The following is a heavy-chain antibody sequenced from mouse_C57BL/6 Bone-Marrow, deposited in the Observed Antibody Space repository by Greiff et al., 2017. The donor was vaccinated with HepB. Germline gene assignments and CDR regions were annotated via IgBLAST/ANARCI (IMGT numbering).Heavy chain of an antibody. Sequence: VQLQQSGAELVKPGASVKLSCKASGYTFTSYWMHWVKQRPGQGLEWIGMIHPNSGSTNYNEKFKSKATLTVDKSSSTAYMQLSSLTSEDSAVYYCAKCYYGSSPFDYWGQGTTLTVSS. CDR2: IHPNSGST. D-gene: IGHD1-1*01. CDR1: GYTFTSYW. J-gene: IGHJ2*01. V-gene: IGHV1-64*01. CDR3: AKCYYGSSPFDY.